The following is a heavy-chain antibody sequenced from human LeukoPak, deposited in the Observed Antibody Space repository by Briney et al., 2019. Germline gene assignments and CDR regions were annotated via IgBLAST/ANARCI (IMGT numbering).Heavy chain of an antibody. Sequence: PGGSLRLSCAASGFTVSSYSMNWVRQAPGKGLEWVSSISSSSSYIYYADSVKGRFTISRDNAKNSLYLQMNSLRAEDTAVYYCARVGYYDSSGYPLFDYWGQGTLVTVSS. CDR3: ARVGYYDSSGYPLFDY. CDR2: ISSSSSYI. D-gene: IGHD3-22*01. J-gene: IGHJ4*02. CDR1: GFTVSSYS. V-gene: IGHV3-21*01.